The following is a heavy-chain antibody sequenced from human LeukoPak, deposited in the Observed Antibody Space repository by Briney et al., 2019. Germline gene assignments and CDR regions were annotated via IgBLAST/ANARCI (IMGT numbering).Heavy chain of an antibody. CDR1: GFTFDDYA. J-gene: IGHJ6*03. V-gene: IGHV3-43*02. Sequence: GGSLRLSCAASGFTFDDYAMHWVRQAPGQGLEWVSLISGDSGSTYYADTVQGRFTISRDNIKHSLCLQMNSLRTEDTALYYCAKASIGYSSSWYVYLSYYYYMDVWVKGTTVTVSS. CDR2: ISGDSGST. CDR3: AKASIGYSSSWYVYLSYYYYMDV. D-gene: IGHD6-13*01.